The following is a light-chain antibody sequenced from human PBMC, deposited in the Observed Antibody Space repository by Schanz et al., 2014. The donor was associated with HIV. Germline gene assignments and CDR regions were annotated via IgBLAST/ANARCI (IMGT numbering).Light chain of an antibody. CDR1: QSIGSN. CDR2: GAS. V-gene: IGKV3-20*01. CDR3: QQYGSLPIT. Sequence: EMVLTQSPATLSASPGERATLSCRASQSIGSNLAWYQQKPGQAPRIVIYGASNRATGIPHRFSGSGSGTDFTLTITRLEPEDFAVFYCQQYGSLPITFGQGTRLETK. J-gene: IGKJ5*01.